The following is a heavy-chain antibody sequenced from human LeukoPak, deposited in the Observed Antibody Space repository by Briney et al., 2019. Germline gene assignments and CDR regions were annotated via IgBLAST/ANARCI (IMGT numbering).Heavy chain of an antibody. Sequence: SETLSLTCTVSGGSISTYYWNWIRQPPGKGLEWIGYIYYSGTTNYNPSPKSRVTISVDTSKNHFSLKLSSVTAADTAMYYCARPHSGTVNASTYGVIDYWGQGTLVTVSS. CDR2: IYYSGTT. V-gene: IGHV4-59*12. CDR1: GGSISTYY. J-gene: IGHJ4*02. D-gene: IGHD2-8*01. CDR3: ARPHSGTVNASTYGVIDY.